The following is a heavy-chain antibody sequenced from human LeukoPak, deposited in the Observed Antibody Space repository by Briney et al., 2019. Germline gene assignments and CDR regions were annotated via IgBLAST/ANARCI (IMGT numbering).Heavy chain of an antibody. CDR3: ARGQYTSDWYYFDY. Sequence: GGSLRLSCAASGFTFNSYEMNWVRQAPGKGLEWLSFISSSGNIIYYADSMKGRFTISRDNAKNSLYLQMNSLRAEDTAVYYCARGQYTSDWYYFDYWGQGTLVTVSS. CDR1: GFTFNSYE. CDR2: ISSSGNII. V-gene: IGHV3-48*03. J-gene: IGHJ4*02. D-gene: IGHD6-19*01.